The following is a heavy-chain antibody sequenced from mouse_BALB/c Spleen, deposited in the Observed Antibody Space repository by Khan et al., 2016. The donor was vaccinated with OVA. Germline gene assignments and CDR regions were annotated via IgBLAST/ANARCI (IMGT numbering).Heavy chain of an antibody. CDR3: AREEALYYFDY. CDR2: IYPGTGNT. J-gene: IGHJ2*01. V-gene: IGHV1-76*01. D-gene: IGHD3-2*02. Sequence: VQLVESGAELVRPGASVKLSCKTSGYIFTNYWIHWVKQRSGQGHEWFARIYPGTGNTYYSEKVRDKATLTADKSSSTAYMQLSSLKSEDSAIYFCAREEALYYFDYWGQGTTLTVSS. CDR1: GYIFTNYW.